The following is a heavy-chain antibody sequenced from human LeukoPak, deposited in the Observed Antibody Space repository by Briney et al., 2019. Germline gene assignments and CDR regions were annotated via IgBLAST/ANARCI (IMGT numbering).Heavy chain of an antibody. CDR2: INHSGST. CDR1: GGSFSGYY. CDR3: ARGRFYDILTGYYRVRAFDI. Sequence: SETLSLTCAVYGGSFSGYYWSWIRQPPGKGLEWIGEINHSGSTNYNPSLKSRVTISVDTSKNQFSLKLSSVTAADTAVYYCARGRFYDILTGYYRVRAFDIWGQGTMVTVSS. V-gene: IGHV4-34*01. J-gene: IGHJ3*02. D-gene: IGHD3-9*01.